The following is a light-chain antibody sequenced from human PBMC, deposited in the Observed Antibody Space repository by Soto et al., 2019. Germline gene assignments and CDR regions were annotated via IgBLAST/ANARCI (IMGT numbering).Light chain of an antibody. CDR2: EVS. CDR1: SSDVGGYNY. J-gene: IGLJ1*01. V-gene: IGLV2-14*01. CDR3: SSYTSSSGYV. Sequence: QSALTQPASVSGSPGQSITISCTGTSSDVGGYNYVSWYQQHPGKAPKLMIYEVSNRPSGVPNRFSGSKSGNTASLTISGLQAEEEADYYCSSYTSSSGYVFGTGTKLTVL.